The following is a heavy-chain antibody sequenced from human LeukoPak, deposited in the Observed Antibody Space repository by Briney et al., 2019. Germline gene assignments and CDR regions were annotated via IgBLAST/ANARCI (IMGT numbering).Heavy chain of an antibody. CDR3: ARETPATTAFDY. D-gene: IGHD5-12*01. J-gene: IGHJ4*02. V-gene: IGHV3-30-3*01. CDR1: EFTFSSYW. Sequence: GGSLRLSCAASEFTFSSYWMHWVRQAPGKGLEWVAVISYDGSIKYYADSVKGRFTISRDNSKNTMYLQMNSLRTEDTAVYFCARETPATTAFDYWGQGTLVTVSS. CDR2: ISYDGSIK.